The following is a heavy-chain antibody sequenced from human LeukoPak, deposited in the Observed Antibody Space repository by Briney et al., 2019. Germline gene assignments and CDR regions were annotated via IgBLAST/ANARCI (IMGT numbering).Heavy chain of an antibody. CDR1: GGTFSSYA. J-gene: IGHJ6*02. V-gene: IGHV1-69*01. D-gene: IGHD5-24*01. CDR3: ARTRDGYNYYYYYGMDV. Sequence: SVKVSCKASGGTFSSYAISWVRQAPGQGLEWMGGIIPIFGTANYAQKFQGRATITADESTSTAYMELSSLRSEDTAVYYCARTRDGYNYYYYYGMDVWGQGTTVTVSS. CDR2: IIPIFGTA.